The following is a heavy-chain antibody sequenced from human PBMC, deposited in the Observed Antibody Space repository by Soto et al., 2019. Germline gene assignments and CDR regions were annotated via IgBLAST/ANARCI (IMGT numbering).Heavy chain of an antibody. V-gene: IGHV1-69*13. CDR2: IIPIFGTA. D-gene: IGHD4-17*01. CDR1: GGTFSSYA. CDR3: ARVKTTVITYYYYGMDV. Sequence: ASVKVSCKASGGTFSSYAISWVRQAPGQGLERMGGIIPIFGTANYAQKFQGRVTITADESTSTAYMELSSLRSEDTAVYYCARVKTTVITYYYYGMDVWGQGTTVTVSS. J-gene: IGHJ6*02.